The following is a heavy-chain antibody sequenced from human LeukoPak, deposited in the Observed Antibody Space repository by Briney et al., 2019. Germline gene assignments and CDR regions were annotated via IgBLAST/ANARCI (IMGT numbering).Heavy chain of an antibody. CDR2: IYSGGST. Sequence: GGSLRLSCAASGFTVSNNYMSWVRQAPGKGLEWVSVIYSGGSTYYADSVKGRFTISRDNSKNTLFLQMNSLRAEDTAAYYCARERTRAPEFDYWGQGTLVTVSS. CDR1: GFTVSNNY. V-gene: IGHV3-53*01. J-gene: IGHJ4*02. CDR3: ARERTRAPEFDY. D-gene: IGHD3/OR15-3a*01.